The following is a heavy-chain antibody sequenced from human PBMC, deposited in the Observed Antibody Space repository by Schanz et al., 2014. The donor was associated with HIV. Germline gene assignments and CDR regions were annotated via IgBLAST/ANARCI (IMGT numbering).Heavy chain of an antibody. V-gene: IGHV3-30*18. CDR3: ANEEVPNDY. CDR1: GFTFSTYG. CDR2: ISYDGSNK. Sequence: VQLLESGGGLVQPGRSLRLSCAASGFTFSTYGMHWVRQAPGKGLEWVAFISYDGSNKYYADSVKGRFTISRDNSKNTLYLQMNSLRVEDTAVYYCANEEVPNDYWGQGTLVTVSS. J-gene: IGHJ4*02.